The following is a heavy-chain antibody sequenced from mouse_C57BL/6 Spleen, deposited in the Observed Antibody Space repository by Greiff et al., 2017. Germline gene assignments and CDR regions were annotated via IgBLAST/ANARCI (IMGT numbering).Heavy chain of an antibody. Sequence: EVKVVESEGGLVQPGSSMKLSCTASGFTFSDYYMAWVRQVPEKGLEWVANINYDGSSTYYLDSLKSRFIISRDNAKNILYLQMSSLKSEDTATYYCARANYGLDYWGQGTTLTVSS. CDR2: INYDGSST. CDR1: GFTFSDYY. D-gene: IGHD1-1*01. J-gene: IGHJ2*01. V-gene: IGHV5-16*01. CDR3: ARANYGLDY.